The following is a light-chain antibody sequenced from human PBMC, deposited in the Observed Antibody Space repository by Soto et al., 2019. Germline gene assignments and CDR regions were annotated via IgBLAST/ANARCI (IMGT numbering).Light chain of an antibody. J-gene: IGKJ1*01. V-gene: IGKV1-5*03. Sequence: DIQMTQSPSTLSASVGDRVTITCRASQSISSWLAWYQQKPGKAPKLLIYKASSLESGVPSRFSGSGSGTEFTLTISSLQPDYFATYYCQQYNNYWTFGQGTKVEI. CDR1: QSISSW. CDR2: KAS. CDR3: QQYNNYWT.